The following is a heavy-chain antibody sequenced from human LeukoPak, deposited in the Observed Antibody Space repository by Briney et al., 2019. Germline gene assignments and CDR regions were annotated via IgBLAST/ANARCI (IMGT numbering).Heavy chain of an antibody. CDR3: ARDHHIRSSDH. J-gene: IGHJ4*02. D-gene: IGHD2-2*01. V-gene: IGHV3-7*03. CDR1: GFTFSSYS. Sequence: PGGSLRLSCAASGFTFSSYSMSWVRQAPGKGLEWVANIKQDGSEKYYVDSVKGRFTISRDNSKDTLHLQMSSLRAEDTAVYYCARDHHIRSSDHWGQGTLVTVSS. CDR2: IKQDGSEK.